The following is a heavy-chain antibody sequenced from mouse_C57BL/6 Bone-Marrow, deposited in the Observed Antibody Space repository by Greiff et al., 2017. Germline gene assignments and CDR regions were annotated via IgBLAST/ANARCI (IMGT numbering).Heavy chain of an antibody. V-gene: IGHV1-69*01. D-gene: IGHD1-1*01. CDR2: IDPSDSYT. CDR1: GYTFTSYW. CDR3: ARDYYGSSPYYAMDY. J-gene: IGHJ4*01. Sequence: VKLQQPGAELVMPGASVKLSCKASGYTFTSYWMHWVKQRPGQGLEWIGEIDPSDSYTNYNQKFKGKSTLTVDKSSSTAYMQLSSLTSEGSAVYYCARDYYGSSPYYAMDYWGQGTSATVSA.